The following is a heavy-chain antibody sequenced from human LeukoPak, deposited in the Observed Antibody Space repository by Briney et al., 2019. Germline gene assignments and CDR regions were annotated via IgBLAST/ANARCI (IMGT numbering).Heavy chain of an antibody. D-gene: IGHD3-22*01. CDR1: GFTFDDYA. Sequence: GGSLRLSCAASGFTFDDYAMHWVRQAPGKGLEWVSGISWNSGSIGYADSVKGRFTISRDNAKNSLYLQMNSLRAEDTALYYCAKGAYDSSDSWARFDYWGQGTLVTVSS. J-gene: IGHJ4*02. CDR3: AKGAYDSSDSWARFDY. CDR2: ISWNSGSI. V-gene: IGHV3-9*01.